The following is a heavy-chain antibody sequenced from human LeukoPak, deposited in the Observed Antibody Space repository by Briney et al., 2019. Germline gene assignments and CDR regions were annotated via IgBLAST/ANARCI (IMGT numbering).Heavy chain of an antibody. D-gene: IGHD1-26*01. CDR2: ISYDGSNK. V-gene: IGHV3-30-3*01. Sequence: GGSLRLSCAASGFTFSSYAMHWVRQAPGKGLEWVAVISYDGSNKYYADSVKGRFTISRDNSKNTLYLQMNSLRAEDTAVYYCARSVVGATNDYYYGMDVWGQGTTVTVSS. CDR1: GFTFSSYA. J-gene: IGHJ6*02. CDR3: ARSVVGATNDYYYGMDV.